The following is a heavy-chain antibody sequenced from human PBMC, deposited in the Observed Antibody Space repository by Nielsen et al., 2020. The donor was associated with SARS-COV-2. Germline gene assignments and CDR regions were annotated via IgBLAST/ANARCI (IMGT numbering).Heavy chain of an antibody. J-gene: IGHJ6*03. V-gene: IGHV5-51*01. Sequence: GESLKISCKGSGYSFPTYWIGWVRQMPGKGLEWMGIIYPGDSDTRYSPSFQGQVTISADKSISTAYLQWSSLKASDTARYYCARHTHSSSSFYYYYYMDVWGKGTTVTVSS. D-gene: IGHD6-6*01. CDR1: GYSFPTYW. CDR2: IYPGDSDT. CDR3: ARHTHSSSSFYYYYYMDV.